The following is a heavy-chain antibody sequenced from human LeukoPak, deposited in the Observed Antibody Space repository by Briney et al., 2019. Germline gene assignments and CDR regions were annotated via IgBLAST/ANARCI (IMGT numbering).Heavy chain of an antibody. Sequence: SETLSLTCTVSGGSISSYYWSWIRQPPGKGLEWIGYIYYSGSTYYNPSLKSRVTISVDTSKNQFSLKLSSVTAADTAVYYCARANSGWYFDYWGQGTLVTVSS. J-gene: IGHJ4*02. CDR2: IYYSGST. V-gene: IGHV4-59*06. D-gene: IGHD6-19*01. CDR1: GGSISSYY. CDR3: ARANSGWYFDY.